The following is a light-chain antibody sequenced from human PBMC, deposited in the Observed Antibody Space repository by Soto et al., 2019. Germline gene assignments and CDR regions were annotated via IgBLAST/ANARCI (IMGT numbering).Light chain of an antibody. CDR3: QQYGSSRT. CDR2: GAS. Sequence: EIVFAHSPVTLSFSPVERATLSCRASQSVSSSYLAWYQQKPGQAPRLLIYGASSRATGIPDRFSGSGSGTDFTLTISRLETEDFAVYYCQQYGSSRTFGQGTKVDIK. V-gene: IGKV3-20*01. J-gene: IGKJ1*01. CDR1: QSVSSSY.